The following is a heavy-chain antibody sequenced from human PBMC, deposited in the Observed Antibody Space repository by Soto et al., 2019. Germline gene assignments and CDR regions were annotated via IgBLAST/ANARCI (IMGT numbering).Heavy chain of an antibody. CDR1: GFTFGYYA. CDR2: TRTIAYGGTT. J-gene: IGHJ6*02. D-gene: IGHD4-17*01. Sequence: GSLRLSCTSSGFTFGYYAMIWFRQAPGKGLEWVGFTRTIAYGGTTEYSESVRGRFSITRDDSKSIVYLQMNSLKSEDTGIYYCARRLLDYGDYYYGMDVWGLGTTVTVSS. V-gene: IGHV3-49*01. CDR3: ARRLLDYGDYYYGMDV.